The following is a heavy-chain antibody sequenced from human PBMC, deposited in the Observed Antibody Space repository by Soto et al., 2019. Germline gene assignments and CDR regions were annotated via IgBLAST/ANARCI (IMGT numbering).Heavy chain of an antibody. D-gene: IGHD3-16*01. Sequence: PGGSLRLSCAASGFTFSSYGMHWVRQAPGKGLEWVAVIWYDGSNKYYADSVKGRFTISRDNSKNTLYLQMNSLRAEDTAVYYCARVRLGVSTRVFDYWGQGTLVTVFS. V-gene: IGHV3-33*01. CDR2: IWYDGSNK. CDR1: GFTFSSYG. CDR3: ARVRLGVSTRVFDY. J-gene: IGHJ4*02.